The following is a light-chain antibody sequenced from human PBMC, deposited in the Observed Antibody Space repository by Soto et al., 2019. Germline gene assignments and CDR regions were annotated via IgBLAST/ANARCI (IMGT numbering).Light chain of an antibody. Sequence: SSELTQPPSVSVSPGQTASITCSGDKLGDEYACWYQQKPGQSPVLVIYQNSKRPSGIPERFSGSNSGNTATLTISGTQAMDEADYYCQAWDSSTEVFGGGTKLTVL. CDR3: QAWDSSTEV. CDR2: QNS. J-gene: IGLJ2*01. CDR1: KLGDEY. V-gene: IGLV3-1*01.